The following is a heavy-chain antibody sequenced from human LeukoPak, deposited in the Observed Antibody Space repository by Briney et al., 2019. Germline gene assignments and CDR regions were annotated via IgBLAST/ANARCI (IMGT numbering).Heavy chain of an antibody. CDR3: ARELMGVTGY. D-gene: IGHD1-26*01. V-gene: IGHV3-74*01. CDR1: GFTFSSSW. CDR2: IKSDGSST. Sequence: GGSLRLSCAASGFTFSSSWMHWVRQAPGKGLVWVSRIKSDGSSTSYADSVKGRFTISRDNAKNMVYLQMNSLRAEDTAVYYCARELMGVTGYWGQGTLVTVSS. J-gene: IGHJ4*02.